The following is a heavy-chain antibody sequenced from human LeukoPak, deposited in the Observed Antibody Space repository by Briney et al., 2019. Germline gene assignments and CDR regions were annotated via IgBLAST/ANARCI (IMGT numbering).Heavy chain of an antibody. Sequence: GGSLRLSCAASGFTFSTYVMHWVRQAPGKGLEWVAVISNDGSTKYYADSVKGRFTISRDNAKNSLYLQMNSLRVEDTAVYYCARRGRAFDYWGQGTLVTVSS. CDR2: ISNDGSTK. J-gene: IGHJ4*02. V-gene: IGHV3-30*04. CDR3: ARRGRAFDY. CDR1: GFTFSTYV.